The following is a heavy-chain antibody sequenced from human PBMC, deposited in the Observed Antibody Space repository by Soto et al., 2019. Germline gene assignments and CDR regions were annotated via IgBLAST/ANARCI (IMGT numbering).Heavy chain of an antibody. CDR2: IIPILGIA. J-gene: IGHJ5*02. Sequence: QVQLVQSGAEVKKPGSSVKVSCKASGGTFSSYTISWVRQAPGQGLEWMGRIIPILGIANYAQKFQGRVTITADKSTSTAYMELSSLRSEDTAVYYCARDWGGYSSSWYVPWGQGTLVTVSS. V-gene: IGHV1-69*08. CDR3: ARDWGGYSSSWYVP. CDR1: GGTFSSYT. D-gene: IGHD6-13*01.